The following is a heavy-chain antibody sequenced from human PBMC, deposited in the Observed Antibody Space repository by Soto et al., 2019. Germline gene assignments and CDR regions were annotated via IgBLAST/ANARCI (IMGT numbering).Heavy chain of an antibody. CDR3: ARVVSGYDYWYFDL. D-gene: IGHD5-12*01. Sequence: EVQLVESGGGLVQPGGSLRLSCAASGFTFSDHYMDWVRQAPGKGLEWVGRTRNKANSYTTDYPASVKGRFTISRDDLKFSLNLQMNSLKTEDTAVYYCARVVSGYDYWYFDLWGRGTLVTVAA. J-gene: IGHJ2*01. CDR1: GFTFSDHY. CDR2: TRNKANSYTT. V-gene: IGHV3-72*01.